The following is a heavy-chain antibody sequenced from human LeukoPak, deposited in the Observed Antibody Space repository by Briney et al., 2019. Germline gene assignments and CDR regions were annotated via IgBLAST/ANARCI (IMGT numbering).Heavy chain of an antibody. V-gene: IGHV3-11*01. J-gene: IGHJ3*02. D-gene: IGHD6-13*01. CDR1: GFTFSDYY. CDR3: ARDWQQGDAFDI. CDR2: ISSSGSTI. Sequence: GGSLRLSCAASGFTFSDYYMTWIRQAPGKGLEWVSYISSSGSTIYYADSVKGRFTISRDNAKNSLYLQMNSLRAEDTAVYYCARDWQQGDAFDIWGQGTMVTVSS.